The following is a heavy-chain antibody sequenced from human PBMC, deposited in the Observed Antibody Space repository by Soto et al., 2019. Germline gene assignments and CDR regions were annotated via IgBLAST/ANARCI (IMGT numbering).Heavy chain of an antibody. J-gene: IGHJ4*02. CDR1: GGSISRGGDY. V-gene: IGHV4-31*03. D-gene: IGHD5-12*01. CDR3: ARDLRGYSGYGIYYFDY. CDR2: IYYSGST. Sequence: SETLSLTCTVSGGSISRGGDYWSWIRQHTGKGLEWIGYIYYSGSTYYNPSLKSRVTISVDTSKNQFSLKLSSVTAADTAVYYCARDLRGYSGYGIYYFDYWGQGTLVTVSS.